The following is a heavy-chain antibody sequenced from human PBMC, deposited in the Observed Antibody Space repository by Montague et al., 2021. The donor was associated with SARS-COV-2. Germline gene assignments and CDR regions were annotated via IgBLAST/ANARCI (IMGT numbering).Heavy chain of an antibody. CDR1: GGSISSSNYY. V-gene: IGHV4-39*07. CDR3: ARDDFVVQGVKKGMDV. Sequence: SETLSLNCTVSGGSISSSNYYWGWIRQPPGKGLEWIGNMYYSGSTYYNPSLKSRVTISIDTSKNQFSLKLSSVTAADTAVYYCARDDFVVQGVKKGMDVWGQGTTVTVSS. D-gene: IGHD3-10*01. J-gene: IGHJ6*02. CDR2: MYYSGST.